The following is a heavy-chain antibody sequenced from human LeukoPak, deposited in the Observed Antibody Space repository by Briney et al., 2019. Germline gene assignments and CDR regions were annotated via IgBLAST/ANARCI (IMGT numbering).Heavy chain of an antibody. V-gene: IGHV3-66*01. CDR3: AREPGITFGGDHMSDY. CDR2: IYSGGSI. CDR1: GFTVSSSY. Sequence: PGGSLRLSCAASGFTVSSSYMSWVRQAPGKGLEWVSVIYSGGSIYYADSVKGRFTISRDNSKNTLYLQMNSLRAEDTAVYYCAREPGITFGGDHMSDYWGQGTLVTVSS. D-gene: IGHD3-16*01. J-gene: IGHJ4*02.